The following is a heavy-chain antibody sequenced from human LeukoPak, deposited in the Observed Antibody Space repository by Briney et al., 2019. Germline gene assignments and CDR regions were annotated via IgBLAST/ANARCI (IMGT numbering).Heavy chain of an antibody. CDR3: ARDPAKFWSGHDY. CDR1: GFIFSSYG. V-gene: IGHV3-30*03. Sequence: GGSLRLSCTASGFIFSSYGMHWVRQAPGKGLEWVAVISYDGSNKYYADSVKGRFTISRDNSKNTLYVQMNSLRAEDTAVYYCARDPAKFWSGHDYWGQGTLVTVSS. CDR2: ISYDGSNK. J-gene: IGHJ4*02. D-gene: IGHD3-3*01.